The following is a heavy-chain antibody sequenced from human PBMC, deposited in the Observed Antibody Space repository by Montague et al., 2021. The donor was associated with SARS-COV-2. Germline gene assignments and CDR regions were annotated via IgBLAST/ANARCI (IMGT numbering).Heavy chain of an antibody. CDR2: IYHCGNT. CDR1: GGSISGYY. Sequence: SETLSLTCSVSGGSISGYYWSWIRQPPGKGLEWIGYIYHCGNTKYNPSLKSRVSISVDTSKNQFSLRLSSVTAADTAVYYCAREYRIELWQTNWYFGLWGRGTLVTVSS. D-gene: IGHD3-16*01. CDR3: AREYRIELWQTNWYFGL. V-gene: IGHV4-59*01. J-gene: IGHJ2*01.